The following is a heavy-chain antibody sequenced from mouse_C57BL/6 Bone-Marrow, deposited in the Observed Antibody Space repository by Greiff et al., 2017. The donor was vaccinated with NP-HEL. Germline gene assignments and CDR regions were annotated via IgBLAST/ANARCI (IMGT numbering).Heavy chain of an antibody. CDR1: GYTFTDYE. CDR3: TRPYDYDKREGFAY. CDR2: IDPETGGT. D-gene: IGHD2-4*01. V-gene: IGHV1-15*01. Sequence: QVQLQQSGAELVRPGASVTLSCKASGYTFTDYEMHWVKQTPVHGLEWIGAIDPETGGTAYNQKFKGKAILTADKSSSTAYMELRSLTSEDSAVYYCTRPYDYDKREGFAYWGQGTLVTVSA. J-gene: IGHJ3*01.